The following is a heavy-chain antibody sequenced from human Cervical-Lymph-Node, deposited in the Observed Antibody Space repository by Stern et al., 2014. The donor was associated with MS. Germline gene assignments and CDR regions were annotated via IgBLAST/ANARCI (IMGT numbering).Heavy chain of an antibody. V-gene: IGHV2-26*01. CDR2: TFLDDGK. J-gene: IGHJ4*02. Sequence: QVTLKESGPVLVKPTETLKLTCTVSGFSLNYARMDVSWIRQPPGKALEWLANTFLDDGKSSNTSLKSRLFISKETPQNQRGAHMSNMDPVDTATYYCALMIGQTTSLPNNYDVLTGYDYWGQGTLVTVSS. D-gene: IGHD3-9*01. CDR1: GFSLNYARMD. CDR3: ALMIGQTTSLPNNYDVLTGYDY.